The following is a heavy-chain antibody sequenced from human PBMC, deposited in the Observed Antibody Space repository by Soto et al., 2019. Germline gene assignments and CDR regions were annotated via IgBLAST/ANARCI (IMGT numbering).Heavy chain of an antibody. CDR1: GGSFNGYY. CDR2: INHSGST. V-gene: IGHV4-34*01. Sequence: SETLSLTCAGDGGSFNGYYWSWIRQPPGKGPEWIGDINHSGSTNYNPSLKSRVTISVDTSKNQFSLKLRSVTAADMAAFYCARAPDKYYFDSWGQGTLVT. J-gene: IGHJ4*02. CDR3: ARAPDKYYFDS.